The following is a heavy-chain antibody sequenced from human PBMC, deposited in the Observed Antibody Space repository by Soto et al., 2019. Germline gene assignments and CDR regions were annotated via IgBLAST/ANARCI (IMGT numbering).Heavy chain of an antibody. CDR1: GFTFSSNC. D-gene: IGHD2-21*01. CDR2: IYSGGST. J-gene: IGHJ4*02. CDR3: ARGWGGVYFDY. Sequence: GESRRRSWAASGFTFSSNCMSWVRQAPGKGLEWVSVIYSGGSTYYADYVKGRFTISRDNSKNTLYLQMNSLRADDTAVYYCARGWGGVYFDYWGQGTLVTVSS. V-gene: IGHV3-53*01.